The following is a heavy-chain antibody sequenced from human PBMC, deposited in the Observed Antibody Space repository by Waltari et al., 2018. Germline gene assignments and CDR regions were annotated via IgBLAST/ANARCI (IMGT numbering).Heavy chain of an antibody. V-gene: IGHV3-49*04. CDR2: IRSKTYGGTT. J-gene: IGHJ4*02. CDR1: GFTFGDLA. CDR3: SRGPLWFGEANFDY. Sequence: EVQVKESGGGQVQPGRSLRLSGTGAGFTFGDLAMIWVRQAPGKGLEWVGFIRSKTYGGTTEYAASVRGRFIISRDDSKGIAYLEMNSLKPEDTGIYYCSRGPLWFGEANFDYWGQGTLVTVSS. D-gene: IGHD3-10*01.